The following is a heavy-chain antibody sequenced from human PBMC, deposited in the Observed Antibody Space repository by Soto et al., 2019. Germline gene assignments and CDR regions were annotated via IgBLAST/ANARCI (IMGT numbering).Heavy chain of an antibody. CDR2: ISYDGSNK. CDR1: GFTFSSYG. Sequence: QVQLVESGGGVVQPGRSLRLSCAASGFTFSSYGMHWVRQAPGKGLEWVAVISYDGSNKYYADSVKGRFTISRDNSKSTLYLQMNSLRAEDTAVYYCAKDSVGATPGMDYWGQGTLVTVSS. J-gene: IGHJ4*02. D-gene: IGHD1-26*01. CDR3: AKDSVGATPGMDY. V-gene: IGHV3-30*18.